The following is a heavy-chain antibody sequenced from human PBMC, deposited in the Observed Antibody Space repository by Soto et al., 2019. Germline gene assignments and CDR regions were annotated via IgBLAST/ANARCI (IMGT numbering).Heavy chain of an antibody. D-gene: IGHD6-13*01. CDR1: GYTFTSYG. V-gene: IGHV1-18*01. CDR2: ISAYNGNT. CDR3: GRDNHGYSSSWYEFGAFDI. Sequence: GASVKVSCKASGYTFTSYGISWVRQAPGQGLEWMGWISAYNGNTNYAQKLQGRVTMTTDTSTSTAYMELRSLRSDDTAVYYCGRDNHGYSSSWYEFGAFDIWGQGTMVTVS. J-gene: IGHJ3*02.